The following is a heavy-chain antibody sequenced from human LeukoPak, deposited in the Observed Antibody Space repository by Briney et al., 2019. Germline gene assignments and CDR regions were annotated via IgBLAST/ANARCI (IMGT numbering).Heavy chain of an antibody. CDR3: ASSQWLAYYFDY. CDR1: GGSVSSGSYY. V-gene: IGHV4-61*01. D-gene: IGHD6-19*01. CDR2: IYYSGST. J-gene: IGHJ4*02. Sequence: ASETLSLTCTVSGGSVSSGSYYWSWIRQPPGKGLEWLGYIYYSGSTNYNPSLKSRVTISVDTSKNQFSLKLSSVTAADTAVYYCASSQWLAYYFDYWGQGTLVTVSS.